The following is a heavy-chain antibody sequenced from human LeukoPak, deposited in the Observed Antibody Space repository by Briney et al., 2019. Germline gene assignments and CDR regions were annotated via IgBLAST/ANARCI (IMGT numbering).Heavy chain of an antibody. V-gene: IGHV1-2*02. CDR2: ISPNSGDT. D-gene: IGHD3-3*01. CDR3: ATDNGRGSIFGVNPRNYYYMDV. Sequence: ASVKVSCKTSGYTFTGYYIHWVRQAPGGQGLEWMGWISPNSGDTNYAQIFQGRVTMTRDTSISTAYMDLRSLRSDDTAVYYCATDNGRGSIFGVNPRNYYYMDVWGQGTTVTVSS. J-gene: IGHJ6*03. CDR1: GYTFTGYY.